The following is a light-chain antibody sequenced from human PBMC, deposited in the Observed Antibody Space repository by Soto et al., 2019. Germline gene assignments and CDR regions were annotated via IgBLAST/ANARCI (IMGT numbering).Light chain of an antibody. V-gene: IGKV3-11*01. Sequence: EIALTQSPNILSLSPGGGATPSRRASQNIDTYLDWYQQKHGQSPRIIIFDASSRATGTPARFSGSGSETDFTLTISSLQPEDGALYHCLQRAAWPLTFGPGTKVDI. CDR2: DAS. CDR1: QNIDTY. J-gene: IGKJ3*01. CDR3: LQRAAWPLT.